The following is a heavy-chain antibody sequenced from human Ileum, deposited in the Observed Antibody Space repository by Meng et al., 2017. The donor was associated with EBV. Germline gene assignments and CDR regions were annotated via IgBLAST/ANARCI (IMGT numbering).Heavy chain of an antibody. CDR3: ARHHHSPTFDY. V-gene: IGHV4-39*01. D-gene: IGHD1-14*01. J-gene: IGHJ4*02. CDR2: VVYSGTT. Sequence: LLRRESGPGLVTPSETLSLPCTVSGGSISSISYYWAWIRQPPGEGLEWIGSVVYSGTTYYTSSLKSRVSISVDTSKNQFSLKLSSVTAADTAVYYCARHHHSPTFDYWGQGTLVTVSS. CDR1: GGSISSISYY.